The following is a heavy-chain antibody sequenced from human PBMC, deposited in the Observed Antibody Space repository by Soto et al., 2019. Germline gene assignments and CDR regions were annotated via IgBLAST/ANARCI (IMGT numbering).Heavy chain of an antibody. CDR1: GFTFSSYA. V-gene: IGHV3-23*01. CDR2: ISGSGGST. D-gene: IGHD2-15*01. Sequence: GGSLRLSCAASGFTFSSYAMSWVRQAPGKGLEWVSAISGSGGSTYYADSVKGRFTISRDNSKNTLYLQMNSLRAEDTAVYYCAKDLGVEEVVVAATTPTGYYMDVWGKGTTVTVSS. CDR3: AKDLGVEEVVVAATTPTGYYMDV. J-gene: IGHJ6*03.